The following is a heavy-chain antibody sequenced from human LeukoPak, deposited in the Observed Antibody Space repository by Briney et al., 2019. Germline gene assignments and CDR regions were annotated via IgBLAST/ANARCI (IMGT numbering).Heavy chain of an antibody. V-gene: IGHV4-4*02. J-gene: IGHJ4*02. CDR2: IYHSGST. D-gene: IGHD5-18*01. CDR1: GGSISSSNW. Sequence: PSETLSLTCAVSGGSISSSNWWSWVRQPPGKGLEWIGEIYHSGSTNYNPSLKSRVTISVDKSKNQFSLKLSSVTAADTAVYYCARAGDGYSYGHGFDYWGQGTLVTVSS. CDR3: ARAGDGYSYGHGFDY.